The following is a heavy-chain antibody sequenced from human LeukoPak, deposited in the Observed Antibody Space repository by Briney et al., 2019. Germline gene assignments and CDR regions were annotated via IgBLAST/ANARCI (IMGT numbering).Heavy chain of an antibody. CDR3: ARGVAAAGGRWFDP. Sequence: ASVKVSCKVSGYTFTDYYMHWVRQAPGQGLEWMRWINPKSGGTNYAQQFQGRVTMTRDTSISTAYMELSNLRSDDTAVYYCARGVAAAGGRWFDPWGQGTLVTVSS. D-gene: IGHD6-13*01. V-gene: IGHV1-2*02. CDR1: GYTFTDYY. J-gene: IGHJ5*02. CDR2: INPKSGGT.